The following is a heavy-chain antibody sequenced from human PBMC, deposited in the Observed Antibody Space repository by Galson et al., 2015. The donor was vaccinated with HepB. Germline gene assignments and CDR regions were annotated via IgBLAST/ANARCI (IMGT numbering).Heavy chain of an antibody. CDR2: INAGNGNT. CDR1: GYTFTSYA. CDR3: AREGVVAARGRGPEFRVLFDP. D-gene: IGHD2-15*01. Sequence: SVKVSCKASGYTFTSYAMHWVRQAPGQRLEWMGWINAGNGNTKYSQKFQGRVTITRDTSASTAYMELSSLRSEDTAVYYCAREGVVAARGRGPEFRVLFDPWGQGTLVTVSS. J-gene: IGHJ5*02. V-gene: IGHV1-3*01.